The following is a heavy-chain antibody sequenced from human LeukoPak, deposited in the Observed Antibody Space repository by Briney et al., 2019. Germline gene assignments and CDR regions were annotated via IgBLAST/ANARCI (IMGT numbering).Heavy chain of an antibody. CDR1: RYTFTGYY. D-gene: IGHD3-22*01. J-gene: IGHJ4*02. V-gene: IGHV1-2*04. CDR2: INPKSGGT. CDR3: AREAVSSSGYTNTNYFDY. Sequence: ASVKVSCKASRYTFTGYYIHWVRQAPGQGLEWMGWINPKSGGTNYAQEFQGCVTMTRDTSISTAYMELSRLGSDDTAVYYCAREAVSSSGYTNTNYFDYWGQGTLVTVSS.